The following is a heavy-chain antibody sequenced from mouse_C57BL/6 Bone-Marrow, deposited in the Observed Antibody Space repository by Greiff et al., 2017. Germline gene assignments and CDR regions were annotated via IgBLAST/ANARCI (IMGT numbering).Heavy chain of an antibody. CDR3: ARAYYGSSYPY. CDR2: INPYNGGT. J-gene: IGHJ2*01. CDR1: GYTFTDYY. D-gene: IGHD1-1*01. V-gene: IGHV1-19*01. Sequence: EVQLQQSGPVLVKPGASVKMSCKASGYTFTDYYMNWVKQSHGKSLEWIGVINPYNGGTSYNQKFKGKATLTVDKSSSTAYMALNSLTSEDSAVYYCARAYYGSSYPYWGQGTTLTVAS.